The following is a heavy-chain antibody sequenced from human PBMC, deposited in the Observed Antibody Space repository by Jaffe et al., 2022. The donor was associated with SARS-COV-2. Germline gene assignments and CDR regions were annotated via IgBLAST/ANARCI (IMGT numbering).Heavy chain of an antibody. D-gene: IGHD5-12*01. CDR3: ARARGYSGYDNIYYYYGMDV. Sequence: QVQLQESGPGLVKPSQTLSLTCTVSGGSISSGSYYWSWIRQPAGKGLEWIGRIYTSGSTNYNPSLKSRVTISVDTSKNQFSLKLSSVTAADTAVYYCARARGYSGYDNIYYYYGMDVWGQGTTVTVSS. CDR2: IYTSGST. V-gene: IGHV4-61*02. CDR1: GGSISSGSYY. J-gene: IGHJ6*02.